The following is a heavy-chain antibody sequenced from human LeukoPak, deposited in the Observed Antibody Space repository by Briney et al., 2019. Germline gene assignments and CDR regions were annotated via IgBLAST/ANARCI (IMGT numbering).Heavy chain of an antibody. CDR3: ARDGPSSGYYYDDY. D-gene: IGHD3-22*01. Sequence: SETLSLTCTVSGGSISSHYWSWIRQPAGKGLEWIGRIYTSGSTNYNPSLKSRVTMSVDTSKNQFSLKLSSVTAADTAVYYCARDGPSSGYYYDDYWGQGTLVTVSS. CDR2: IYTSGST. CDR1: GGSISSHY. V-gene: IGHV4-4*07. J-gene: IGHJ4*02.